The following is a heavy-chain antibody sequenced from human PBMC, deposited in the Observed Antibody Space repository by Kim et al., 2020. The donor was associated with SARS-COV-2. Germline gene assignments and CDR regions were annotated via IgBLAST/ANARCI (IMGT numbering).Heavy chain of an antibody. Sequence: GGSLRLSCAASGFTFSSYWMSWVRQAPGKGLEWVANIKQDGSEKYYVDSVKGRFTISRDNAKNSLYLQMNSLRAEDTAVYYCARDRGNWNFAYWFDPWGQGTLVTVSS. V-gene: IGHV3-7*03. D-gene: IGHD1-1*01. CDR2: IKQDGSEK. CDR3: ARDRGNWNFAYWFDP. J-gene: IGHJ5*02. CDR1: GFTFSSYW.